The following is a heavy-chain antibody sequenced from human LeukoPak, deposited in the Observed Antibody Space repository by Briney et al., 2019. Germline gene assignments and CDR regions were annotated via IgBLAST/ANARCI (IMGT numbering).Heavy chain of an antibody. V-gene: IGHV3-33*01. Sequence: GGSLRLSCAASGFTFSSYGMHWVRQAPGKGLEWVAVIWYDGSNKYYADSVKGRFTISRDNSKNTLYLQMNSLRAEDTAAYYCARDGSRGYDPFDYWGQGTLVTVSS. CDR2: IWYDGSNK. CDR1: GFTFSSYG. D-gene: IGHD5-12*01. J-gene: IGHJ4*02. CDR3: ARDGSRGYDPFDY.